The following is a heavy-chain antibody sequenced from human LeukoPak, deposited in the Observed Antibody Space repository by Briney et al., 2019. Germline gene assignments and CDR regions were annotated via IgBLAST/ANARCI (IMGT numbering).Heavy chain of an antibody. CDR2: IYYSGTT. J-gene: IGHJ6*03. Sequence: SETLSLTCTVSGGSISSDNYYWGWIRQPPGKGLEWIGSIYYSGTTNYNPSLKSRVTISVDTSKNQFSLKLSSVTAADTAVYYCARDRRHLDTFPNYYYYMDVWGKGTTVTISS. D-gene: IGHD2-21*01. CDR1: GGSISSDNYY. CDR3: ARDRRHLDTFPNYYYYMDV. V-gene: IGHV4-39*07.